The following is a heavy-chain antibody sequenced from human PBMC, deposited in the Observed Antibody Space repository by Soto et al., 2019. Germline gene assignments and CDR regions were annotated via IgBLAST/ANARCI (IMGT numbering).Heavy chain of an antibody. J-gene: IGHJ4*02. V-gene: IGHV3-21*01. CDR2: ISSSSSYI. Sequence: EVQLVESGGGLVKPGGSLRLSCAASGFTFSSYSMNWVRQAPGKGLEWVSSISSSSSYIYYADSVKGRFTISRDNAKNSLYLQMNSLRAEDTAVYYCARAPPYIAAPGPATKYYFDYWGQGTLVTVSS. CDR1: GFTFSSYS. D-gene: IGHD6-13*01. CDR3: ARAPPYIAAPGPATKYYFDY.